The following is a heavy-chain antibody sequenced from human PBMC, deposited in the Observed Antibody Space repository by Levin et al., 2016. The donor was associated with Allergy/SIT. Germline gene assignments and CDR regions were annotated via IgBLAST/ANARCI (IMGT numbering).Heavy chain of an antibody. V-gene: IGHV5-51*01. CDR1: GYSFSSYW. J-gene: IGHJ4*02. D-gene: IGHD1-1*01. CDR2: IYPGDSDT. Sequence: GESLKISCKGSGYSFSSYWIGWARQMSGKGLEWMGIIYPGDSDTRYSPSFQGQVTISADKSISTAYLQWNSLKASDTAIYFCARRRATTGTFDTDYWGQGTLVTVSS. CDR3: ARRRATTGTFDTDY.